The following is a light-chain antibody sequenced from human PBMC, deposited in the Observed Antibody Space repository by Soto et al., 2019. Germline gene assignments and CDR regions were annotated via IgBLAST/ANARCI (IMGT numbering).Light chain of an antibody. Sequence: QSALTQPASVSGSPGQSITISCAGTSSDVGGYNYVSWYQQHPGKAPKLLIYEVYKRPSGVPDRFTGSKSDNTASLTISGLQAEDEADYYCCSYAGTYSYVFGTGTKVTVL. CDR1: SSDVGGYNY. V-gene: IGLV2-11*01. CDR2: EVY. J-gene: IGLJ1*01. CDR3: CSYAGTYSYV.